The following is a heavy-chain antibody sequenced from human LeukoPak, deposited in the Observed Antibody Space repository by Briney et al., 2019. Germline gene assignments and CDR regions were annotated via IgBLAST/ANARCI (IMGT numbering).Heavy chain of an antibody. V-gene: IGHV3-21*01. CDR2: ISSSSSYI. Sequence: PGGSLRLSCAASGFTFSSYGMSWVRQAPGKGLEWVSSISSSSSYIYYADSVKGRFTISRDNAKNSLYLQMNSLRAEDTAVYYCARDVGSSSSLNNWFDPWGQGTLVTVSS. CDR3: ARDVGSSSSLNNWFDP. CDR1: GFTFSSYG. D-gene: IGHD6-6*01. J-gene: IGHJ5*02.